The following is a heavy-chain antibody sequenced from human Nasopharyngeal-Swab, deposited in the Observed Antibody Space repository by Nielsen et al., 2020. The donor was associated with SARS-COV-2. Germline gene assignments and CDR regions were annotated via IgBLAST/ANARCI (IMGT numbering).Heavy chain of an antibody. CDR1: GFTFSDYY. Sequence: GGSLRLSCAASGFTFSDYYMSWIRQAPGKGLEWVSYISSSSSYTNYADSVKGRFTISRDNAKNSLYLQMNSLRADDTAVYYCARGSTRGIIISDFDYWGQGTLVTVSS. J-gene: IGHJ4*02. CDR2: ISSSSSYT. CDR3: ARGSTRGIIISDFDY. V-gene: IGHV3-11*05. D-gene: IGHD3-10*01.